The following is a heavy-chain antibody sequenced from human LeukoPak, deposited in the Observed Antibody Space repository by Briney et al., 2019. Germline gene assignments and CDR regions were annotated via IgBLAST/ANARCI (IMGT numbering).Heavy chain of an antibody. CDR1: GYTFTSYG. J-gene: IGHJ4*02. V-gene: IGHV1-18*04. CDR3: ARAAMVDTDHLTFDY. Sequence: VASVKVSCKAAGYTFTSYGISWVRQAPGQGLELMGWISAYNGNTNYSQKLQGRVTMTTDTSTSTAYMELRSLRSDDTAVYHCARAAMVDTDHLTFDYWGQGTLVTVSS. CDR2: ISAYNGNT. D-gene: IGHD5-18*01.